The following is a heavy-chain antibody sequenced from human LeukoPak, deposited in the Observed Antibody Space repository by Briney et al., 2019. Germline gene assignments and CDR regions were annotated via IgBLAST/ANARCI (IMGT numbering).Heavy chain of an antibody. V-gene: IGHV3-23*01. CDR2: LTSSGGSK. Sequence: GGFLRLSCAASGFTFSAYAMSWVRQAPGKGLEWLSTLTSSGGSKYYADSVTGRFTISRDISKNTLYLEMNSLRAEDTAVYYCARVVRSQFDSSGYFYFDSWGQGTLVTVSS. CDR3: ARVVRSQFDSSGYFYFDS. J-gene: IGHJ4*02. CDR1: GFTFSAYA. D-gene: IGHD3-22*01.